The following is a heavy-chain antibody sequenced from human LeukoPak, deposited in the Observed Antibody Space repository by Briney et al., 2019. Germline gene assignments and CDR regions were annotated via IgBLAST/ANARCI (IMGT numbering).Heavy chain of an antibody. CDR1: GYTFTSYG. Sequence: GASVKVSCKASGYTFTSYGISWVRQAPGQGLEWMGWINPNSGGTNYAQKFQGRVTMTRDTSISTAYMELSRLRSDDTAAYYCARDTTLGSGIDYWGQGTLVTVSS. CDR3: ARDTTLGSGIDY. J-gene: IGHJ4*02. CDR2: INPNSGGT. D-gene: IGHD3-10*02. V-gene: IGHV1-2*02.